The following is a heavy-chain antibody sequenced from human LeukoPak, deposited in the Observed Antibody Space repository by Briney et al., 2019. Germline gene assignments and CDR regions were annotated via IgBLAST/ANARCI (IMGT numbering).Heavy chain of an antibody. D-gene: IGHD3-10*01. J-gene: IGHJ5*02. Sequence: SGGSLRLSCAASGFTFSRYAMSWVRQAPGKGLEWVSSISGSGGNTYYADSVKGRFTISRDNSKNTLNLQMNSLRAEDTAVYYCVPSGANWFDPWGQGTLVTVSA. CDR3: VPSGANWFDP. CDR1: GFTFSRYA. V-gene: IGHV3-23*01. CDR2: ISGSGGNT.